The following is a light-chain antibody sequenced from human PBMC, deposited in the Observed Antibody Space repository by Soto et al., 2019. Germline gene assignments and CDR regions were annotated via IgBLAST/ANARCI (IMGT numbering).Light chain of an antibody. V-gene: IGKV3-20*01. CDR1: HLVKKNY. CDR3: QQYAESPIT. CDR2: AAS. J-gene: IGKJ5*01. Sequence: EIVLPQSPGTLSLSPGEGTTLSCTASHLVKKNYLAWYQQKAGQAPRLLIYAASARATGIPDRFSGRGSGTDFTLTISRLEPEDVAVFYCQQYAESPITFGQGTRLEIK.